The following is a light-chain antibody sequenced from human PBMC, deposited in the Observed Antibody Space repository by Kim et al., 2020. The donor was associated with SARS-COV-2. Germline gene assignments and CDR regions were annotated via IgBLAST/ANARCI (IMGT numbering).Light chain of an antibody. CDR2: HDS. CDR3: QAWDSNTAV. Sequence: VSPGQTASITCSGDKLGDKYACWYQQKPGQSPVLVIYHDSKRPSGIPERFSGSNSGNTATLTMSGTQAMDEADYYCQAWDSNTAVFGGGTKLTVL. CDR1: KLGDKY. V-gene: IGLV3-1*01. J-gene: IGLJ2*01.